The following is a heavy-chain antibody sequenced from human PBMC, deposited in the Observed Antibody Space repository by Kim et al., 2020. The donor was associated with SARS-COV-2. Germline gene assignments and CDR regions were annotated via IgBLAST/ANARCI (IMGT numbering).Heavy chain of an antibody. J-gene: IGHJ5*02. D-gene: IGHD1-1*01. CDR3: ASQPVRELGFDP. V-gene: IGHV5-51*01. Sequence: RYSPSFQGQVTISADKSISTAYLQWSSLKASDTAMYYCASQPVRELGFDPWGQGTLVTVSS.